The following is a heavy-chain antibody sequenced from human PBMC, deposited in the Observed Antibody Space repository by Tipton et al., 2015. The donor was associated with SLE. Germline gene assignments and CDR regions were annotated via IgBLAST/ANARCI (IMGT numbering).Heavy chain of an antibody. V-gene: IGHV4-38-2*02. CDR3: ARDRRGGYGDSRGGAFDI. D-gene: IGHD4-17*01. CDR2: IYHSGST. J-gene: IGHJ3*02. CDR1: TYSISSGFY. Sequence: TLSLTCAVSTYSISSGFYWAWIRQPPGKGLEWIGSIYHSGSTYYNPSLKSRVSISIDTSKNQSSLKLSSVTAADTAVYYCARDRRGGYGDSRGGAFDIWGQGTMVTVSS.